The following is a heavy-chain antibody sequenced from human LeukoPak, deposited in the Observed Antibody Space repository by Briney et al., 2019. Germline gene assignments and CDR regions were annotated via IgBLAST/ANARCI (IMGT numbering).Heavy chain of an antibody. V-gene: IGHV3-30*03. CDR3: AIPGIAAAGNPFDY. CDR2: ISYDGSNK. CDR1: GFTFSSYG. D-gene: IGHD6-13*01. Sequence: GGSLRLSCAASGFTFSSYGMHWVRQAPGKGLEWVAVISYDGSNKYYADSVKGRFTISRDNSKNTLYLQMNSLRAEDTAVYYCAIPGIAAAGNPFDYWGQGTLVTVSS. J-gene: IGHJ4*02.